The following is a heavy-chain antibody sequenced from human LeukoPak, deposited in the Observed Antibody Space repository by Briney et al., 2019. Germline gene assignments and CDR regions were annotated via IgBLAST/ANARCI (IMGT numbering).Heavy chain of an antibody. Sequence: PGGSLRLSCAASGFTFSSSAMTWVRQAPGKGLEWVLAISTSGSDTIYTDSVKDRFTISRDNSKNTLYLQINSLRAEDTAVYYCAKGGNYAPLDYWGQGSLVTVSS. CDR1: GFTFSSSA. J-gene: IGHJ4*02. D-gene: IGHD1-7*01. V-gene: IGHV3-23*01. CDR3: AKGGNYAPLDY. CDR2: ISTSGSDT.